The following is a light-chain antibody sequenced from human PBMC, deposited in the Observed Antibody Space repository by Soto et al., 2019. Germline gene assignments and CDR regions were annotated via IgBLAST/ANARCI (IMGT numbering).Light chain of an antibody. CDR2: GNN. J-gene: IGLJ1*01. Sequence: SVLTQPPSVSGAPGQRVTISCTGSSSNIGAGYDVHWYQQLPGTAPKLLIYGNNNRPSGVPDRFSGSKSGTSASLAITGLQAEDEADYYCQSYDSSLSGYVFGTGTKVTV. CDR1: SSNIGAGYD. CDR3: QSYDSSLSGYV. V-gene: IGLV1-40*01.